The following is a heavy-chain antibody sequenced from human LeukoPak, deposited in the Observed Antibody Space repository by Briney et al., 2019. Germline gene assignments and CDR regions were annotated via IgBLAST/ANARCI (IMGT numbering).Heavy chain of an antibody. V-gene: IGHV4-59*01. CDR1: GGSISSYY. CDR3: ARGLGYCSSTSCLRGVYYYGMDV. J-gene: IGHJ6*02. CDR2: IYYSGST. D-gene: IGHD2-2*01. Sequence: PSETLSLTCTVSGGSISSYYWSWIRQPPGKGLEWIGYIYYSGSTNYNPSLKSRVTISVDTSKNQFSLKLSSVTAADTAVYYCARGLGYCSSTSCLRGVYYYGMDVWGQGTRSPSP.